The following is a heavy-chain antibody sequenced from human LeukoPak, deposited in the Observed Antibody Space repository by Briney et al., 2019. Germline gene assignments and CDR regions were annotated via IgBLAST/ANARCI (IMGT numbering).Heavy chain of an antibody. V-gene: IGHV3-23*01. CDR3: TRGRGNQQPIDY. CDR2: ISGGGIGI. CDR1: GFTFSSYA. Sequence: GGSLRLSCAASGFTFSSYAMSWVRQAPGKGLEWVSAISGGGIGIYYADSLKGRFTISRDDSKNTLYLQMNNLRAEDTAVYYCTRGRGNQQPIDYWGQGTLVTVSS. D-gene: IGHD2-2*01. J-gene: IGHJ4*02.